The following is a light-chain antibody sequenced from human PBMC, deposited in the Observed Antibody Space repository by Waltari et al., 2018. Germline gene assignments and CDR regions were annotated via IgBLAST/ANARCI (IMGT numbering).Light chain of an antibody. CDR2: AAS. J-gene: IGKJ2*01. V-gene: IGKV1-39*01. Sequence: DIQMTQSPSSLSASVGDRVTITCRASQSTSSYLNWYQQKPGKAPELLIYAASRLQSGVPSRFSGSGSGTDFTLTISSLQPEDFATYYCQQSYSTPYTFGQGTKLEIK. CDR1: QSTSSY. CDR3: QQSYSTPYT.